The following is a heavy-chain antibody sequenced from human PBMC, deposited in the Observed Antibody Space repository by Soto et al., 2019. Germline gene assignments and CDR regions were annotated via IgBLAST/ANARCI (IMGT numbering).Heavy chain of an antibody. CDR3: AKDLCSTSCYILDY. CDR2: ISGSGGST. J-gene: IGHJ4*02. V-gene: IGHV3-23*01. CDR1: GLTFSSYA. D-gene: IGHD2-2*01. Sequence: GGSLRLSCAASGLTFSSYAMSWVRQAPGKGLEWVSAISGSGGSTYYADSVKGQFTISRDNSKNTLYLQMNSLRAEDTAVYYCAKDLCSTSCYILDYWGQGTLVTVSS.